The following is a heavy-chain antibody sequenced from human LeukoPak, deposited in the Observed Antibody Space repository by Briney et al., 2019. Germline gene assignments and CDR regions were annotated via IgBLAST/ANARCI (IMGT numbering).Heavy chain of an antibody. V-gene: IGHV3-21*01. CDR2: ISSSSSYI. D-gene: IGHD3-16*01. Sequence: GGSLRLSCAASGFTVSSNYMTWVRQAPGKGLEWVSSISSSSSYIYYADSVKGRFTISRDNAKNSLYLQMNSLRAEDTAVYYCARDMIILQSWGQGTLVTVSS. CDR1: GFTVSSNY. CDR3: ARDMIILQS. J-gene: IGHJ5*02.